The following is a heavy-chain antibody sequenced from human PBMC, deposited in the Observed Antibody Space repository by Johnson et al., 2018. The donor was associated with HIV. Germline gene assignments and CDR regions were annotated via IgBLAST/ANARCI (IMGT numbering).Heavy chain of an antibody. CDR2: IYSGGST. V-gene: IGHV3-66*03. D-gene: IGHD3-10*01. J-gene: IGHJ3*01. CDR1: GFTVSSNY. CDR3: AKWWFRELLPNAFDL. Sequence: VQLVESGGGLIQPGGSLRLSCAASGFTVSSNYMSWVRQAPGKGLEWVSIIYSGGSTYYADSVKGRFTISRYNSKNTLYLQMNSLRAEDTAVYYCAKWWFRELLPNAFDLWGQGTMVTVSS.